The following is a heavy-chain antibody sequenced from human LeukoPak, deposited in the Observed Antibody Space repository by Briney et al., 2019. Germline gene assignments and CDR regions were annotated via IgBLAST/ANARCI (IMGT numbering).Heavy chain of an antibody. CDR1: GFTFSSYG. J-gene: IGHJ4*02. CDR2: IRYDGSNK. V-gene: IGHV3-30*02. Sequence: PGGSLRLSCAASGFTFSSYGMHWVRPAPGKGLEWVAFIRYDGSNKYYADSVKGRFTISRDNSKNTLYLQMNSLRAEDTAVYYCAKGRLEYFDHWGQGTLVTVSS. D-gene: IGHD6-6*01. CDR3: AKGRLEYFDH.